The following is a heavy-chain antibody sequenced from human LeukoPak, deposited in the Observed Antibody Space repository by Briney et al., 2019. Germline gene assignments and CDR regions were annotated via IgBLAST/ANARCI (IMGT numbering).Heavy chain of an antibody. CDR3: ARGLWSGYYRYYYYYMDV. D-gene: IGHD3-3*01. CDR1: GGSISSSSYY. J-gene: IGHJ6*03. V-gene: IGHV4-39*01. CDR2: IYYSGST. Sequence: SETLSLTCTVPGGSISSSSYYWGWIRQPPGKGLEWIGSIYYSGSTYYNPSLKSRVTISVDTSKNQFSLKLSSVTAADTAVYYCARGLWSGYYRYYYYYMDVWGKGTTVTVSS.